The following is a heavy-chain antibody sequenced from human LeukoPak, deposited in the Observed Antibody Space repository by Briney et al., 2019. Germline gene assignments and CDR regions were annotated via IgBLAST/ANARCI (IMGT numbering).Heavy chain of an antibody. CDR2: MNPNSGNT. J-gene: IGHJ4*02. Sequence: ASVKVSCKASGYTFTGYYMHWVRQAPGQGLEWMGWMNPNSGNTGYAQKFQGRVTMTRNTSISTAYMELSSLRSEDTAAYYCARGMDYYDSSGYPWGQGTLVTVSS. CDR1: GYTFTGYY. D-gene: IGHD3-22*01. CDR3: ARGMDYYDSSGYP. V-gene: IGHV1-8*02.